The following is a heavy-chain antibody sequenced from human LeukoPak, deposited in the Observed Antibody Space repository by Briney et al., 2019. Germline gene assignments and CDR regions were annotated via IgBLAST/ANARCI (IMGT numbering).Heavy chain of an antibody. Sequence: SETLSLTCTVSGGSISSYYWSWIRQPPGKGLEWIGYIYYSGSTNYNPSLKSRVTMSVDTSKNQFSLKLSSVTAADTAVYYCARAAGSGWPSRGAFDIWGQGTMVTVSS. CDR1: GGSISSYY. J-gene: IGHJ3*02. CDR2: IYYSGST. CDR3: ARAAGSGWPSRGAFDI. D-gene: IGHD6-19*01. V-gene: IGHV4-59*12.